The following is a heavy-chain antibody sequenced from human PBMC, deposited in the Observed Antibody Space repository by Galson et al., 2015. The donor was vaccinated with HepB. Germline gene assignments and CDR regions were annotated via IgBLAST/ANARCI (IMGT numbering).Heavy chain of an antibody. Sequence: SLRLSCAASGFTIRNYGMSWVRQAPGKGLEWVSTINDDGRNTHYADNVRGRFTISKDTSENTLYLHMNSLRAEDTAVYYCTRGFPYYNNELNDYWGQGTLVTVSS. V-gene: IGHV3-23*01. CDR2: INDDGRNT. J-gene: IGHJ4*02. D-gene: IGHD3-22*01. CDR1: GFTIRNYG. CDR3: TRGFPYYNNELNDY.